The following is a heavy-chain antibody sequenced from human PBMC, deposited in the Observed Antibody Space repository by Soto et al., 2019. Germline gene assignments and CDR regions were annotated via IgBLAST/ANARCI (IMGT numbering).Heavy chain of an antibody. V-gene: IGHV1-69*01. CDR1: GGTFNTYS. CDR3: GRWRSRSWFAIYFDD. CDR2: IIPVAGTN. J-gene: IGHJ4*02. D-gene: IGHD3-10*01. Sequence: QVQLVQSGAEVKKPVSSVKVSCRSSGGTFNTYSISWVRQAPGHGLEWVGGIIPVAGTNKPAQEFQDRFNVTADEWTTKVYMELSRVASADTVIYDCGRWRSRSWFAIYFDDWGQGTLVTVSA.